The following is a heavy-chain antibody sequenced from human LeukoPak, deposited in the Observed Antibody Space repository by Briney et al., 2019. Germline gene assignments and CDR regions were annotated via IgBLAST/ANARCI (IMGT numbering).Heavy chain of an antibody. D-gene: IGHD1-26*01. J-gene: IGHJ5*02. CDR1: GGSISTYY. CDR3: ARGGNYWPQWWFVP. V-gene: IGHV4-59*12. CDR2: IYYTGST. Sequence: PSETLSLTCTVSGGSISTYYWRWIRQPPGQGLEWIGYIYYTGSTSYNHSLKSRVTMSIDASKNQFSVELNSVTPANTTVYYCARGGNYWPQWWFVPWGRGTLVSVSS.